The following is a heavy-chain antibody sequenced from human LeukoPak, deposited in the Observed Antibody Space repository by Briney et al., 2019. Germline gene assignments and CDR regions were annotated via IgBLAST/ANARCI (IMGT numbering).Heavy chain of an antibody. CDR1: GGSISSYY. D-gene: IGHD6-19*01. J-gene: IGHJ5*02. Sequence: KPSETLSLTCTVSGGSISSYYWSWIRQPAGKGLEWIGRIYTSGSTNYNPSLKSRVTMSVDTSKNQFSLKLSSVTAADTAVYYCARDQGIAVAGTRYDWFDPWGQGTLVTVSS. CDR2: IYTSGST. V-gene: IGHV4-4*07. CDR3: ARDQGIAVAGTRYDWFDP.